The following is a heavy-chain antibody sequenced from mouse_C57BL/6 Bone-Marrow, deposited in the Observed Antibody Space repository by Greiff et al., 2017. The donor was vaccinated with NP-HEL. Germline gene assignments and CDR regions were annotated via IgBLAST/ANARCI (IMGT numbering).Heavy chain of an antibody. CDR1: GFTFSSYG. J-gene: IGHJ2*01. D-gene: IGHD2-4*01. V-gene: IGHV5-6*01. CDR2: ISSGGSYT. CDR3: ARHPPDYYYFDY. Sequence: EVMLVESGGDLVKPGGSLKLSCAASGFTFSSYGMSWVRQTPDQRLEWVATISSGGSYTYYPDSVKGRFTISRDNAKNTLYLQMSSLKSEDTAMYYCARHPPDYYYFDYWGQGTTLTVSS.